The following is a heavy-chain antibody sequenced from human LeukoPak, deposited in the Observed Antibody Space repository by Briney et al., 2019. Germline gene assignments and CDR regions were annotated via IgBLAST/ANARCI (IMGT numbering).Heavy chain of an antibody. Sequence: ASVKVSCKASGGTFSSYAISWVRQAPGQGLEWMGGIIPIFDTANYAQKFQGRVTITADESTSTAYMELSSLRSEDTAVYYCARADYYGSGSYRTLDYYYYGMDVWGQGTTVTVSS. V-gene: IGHV1-69*13. CDR3: ARADYYGSGSYRTLDYYYYGMDV. CDR2: IIPIFDTA. CDR1: GGTFSSYA. J-gene: IGHJ6*02. D-gene: IGHD3-10*01.